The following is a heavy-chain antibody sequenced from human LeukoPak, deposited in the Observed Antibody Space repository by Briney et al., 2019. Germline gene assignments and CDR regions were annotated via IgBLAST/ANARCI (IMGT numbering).Heavy chain of an antibody. CDR3: AALIGSGYSIEY. D-gene: IGHD3-3*01. J-gene: IGHJ4*02. Sequence: PWASVKVSCKTSGFTFSSSAMQWVRQARGQRLEWVGWIVVGSGDTDYAQKFQERVTITRDLSLGTAYMELSSLRSEDTAVYYCAALIGSGYSIEYWGQGTLVTVSS. CDR1: GFTFSSSA. V-gene: IGHV1-58*02. CDR2: IVVGSGDT.